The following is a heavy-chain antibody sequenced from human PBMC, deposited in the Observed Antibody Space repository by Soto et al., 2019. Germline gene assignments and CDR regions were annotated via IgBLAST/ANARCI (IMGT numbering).Heavy chain of an antibody. CDR1: GFTFSSYA. Sequence: GGSLRLSCAASGFTFSSYAMSWVRQAPGKGLEWVSAISGSGGSTYYADSVKGRFTISRDNSKNTLYLQRNSLRAEDTAVYYCAKDGGYDFWGGFYPYYYYGMDVWGQGTTVTVSS. V-gene: IGHV3-23*01. CDR3: AKDGGYDFWGGFYPYYYYGMDV. J-gene: IGHJ6*02. D-gene: IGHD3-3*01. CDR2: ISGSGGST.